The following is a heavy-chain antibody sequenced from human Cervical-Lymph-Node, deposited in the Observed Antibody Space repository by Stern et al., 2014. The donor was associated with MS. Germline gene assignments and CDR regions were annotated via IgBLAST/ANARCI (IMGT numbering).Heavy chain of an antibody. Sequence: EVQLVESGGGLVQPGRSLRLSCVASGFTFADYAMHWVRQAPGQGLEGVWGISWNGGSRNSADSVKDRVTISRDNAKNSLYLQMSSLRPEDTAFYYCAKTLGRSYHDPFDMWGQGTMVIVSS. J-gene: IGHJ3*02. CDR2: ISWNGGSR. V-gene: IGHV3-9*01. D-gene: IGHD3-16*02. CDR3: AKTLGRSYHDPFDM. CDR1: GFTFADYA.